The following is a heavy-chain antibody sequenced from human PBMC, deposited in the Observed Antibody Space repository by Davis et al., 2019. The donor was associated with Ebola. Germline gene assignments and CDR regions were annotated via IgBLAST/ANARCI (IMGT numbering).Heavy chain of an antibody. CDR3: AKGAWELLPPAAFDI. CDR1: GFTVSSNY. D-gene: IGHD1-26*01. CDR2: IYSGGST. Sequence: GESLKISCAASGFTVSSNYMSWVRQAPGKGLEWVSVIYSGGSTYYADSVKGRFTISRDNSKNTLYLQMNSLRAEDTAVYYCAKGAWELLPPAAFDIWGQGTMVTVSS. J-gene: IGHJ3*02. V-gene: IGHV3-53*01.